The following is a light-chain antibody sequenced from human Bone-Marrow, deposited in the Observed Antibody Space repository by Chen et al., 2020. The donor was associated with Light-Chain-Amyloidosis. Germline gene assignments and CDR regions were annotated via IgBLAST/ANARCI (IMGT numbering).Light chain of an antibody. CDR1: QHINTY. CDR3: HQRSNWPL. V-gene: IGKV3-11*01. CDR2: DAS. J-gene: IGKJ2*01. Sequence: EIVLTQSPATLSLSPGESATLSCRASQHINTYLAWYQQKPGQAPSLLIYDASNRASGIPARFSGSGSGTDFTLTISSLEPEDFAVYFCHQRSNWPLFGPGTKVEIK.